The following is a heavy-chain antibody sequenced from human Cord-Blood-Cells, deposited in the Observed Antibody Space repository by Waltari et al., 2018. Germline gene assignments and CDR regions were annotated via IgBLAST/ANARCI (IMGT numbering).Heavy chain of an antibody. Sequence: QVQLQQWGAGLLKPSETLSLTCAVYGGSFSGYYWSWLCQHPGKGLEWIGEINHSGNTSYNPSLKSRVTISVDTSKNQFSLKLSSVTAADTAVYYCARGRGNDSSGYYYVDYWGQGTLVTVSS. V-gene: IGHV4-34*01. CDR2: INHSGNT. D-gene: IGHD3-22*01. CDR1: GGSFSGYY. CDR3: ARGRGNDSSGYYYVDY. J-gene: IGHJ4*02.